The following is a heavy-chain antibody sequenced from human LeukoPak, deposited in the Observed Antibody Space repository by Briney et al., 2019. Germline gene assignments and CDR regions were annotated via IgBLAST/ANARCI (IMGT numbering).Heavy chain of an antibody. Sequence: GGSLRLSCAASGFTFSSYAMSWVRQAPGKGLEWVSSISSRSIYIYYADSVKGRFTISRDNAKNSLFLQMNSLRAEDTAVYYCARTPGGDSTGYYPWYFDLWGRGTLVTVSS. V-gene: IGHV3-21*01. CDR2: ISSRSIYI. J-gene: IGHJ2*01. D-gene: IGHD3-22*01. CDR3: ARTPGGDSTGYYPWYFDL. CDR1: GFTFSSYA.